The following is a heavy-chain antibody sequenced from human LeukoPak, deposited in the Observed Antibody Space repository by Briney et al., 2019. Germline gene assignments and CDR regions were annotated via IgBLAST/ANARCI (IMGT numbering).Heavy chain of an antibody. V-gene: IGHV3-23*01. D-gene: IGHD3-22*01. CDR3: TPDYYVSSGYPLINCFDY. CDR2: ISGSGGST. CDR1: GFTFSSYG. Sequence: GGTLRLSCAASGFTFSSYGMSWVRQAPGKGLGWVSAISGSGGSTYYADSVKGRFTISRDNSMNTLYLQMNSLKTEDTAVYYCTPDYYVSSGYPLINCFDYSGHVPMVIVSS. J-gene: IGHJ4*01.